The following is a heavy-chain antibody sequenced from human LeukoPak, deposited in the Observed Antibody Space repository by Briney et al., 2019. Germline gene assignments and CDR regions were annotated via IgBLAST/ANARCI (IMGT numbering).Heavy chain of an antibody. V-gene: IGHV1-69*04. CDR2: IIPILGIA. D-gene: IGHD3-3*01. Sequence: ASVKVSCKASGGTFSSYAISWVRQAPGQGLEWMGRIIPILGIANYAQKFQGRVTITADESTSTAYMELSSLRSEDTAVYYCARSRERITIFGVVFDYWGQGTLVTVSS. J-gene: IGHJ4*02. CDR1: GGTFSSYA. CDR3: ARSRERITIFGVVFDY.